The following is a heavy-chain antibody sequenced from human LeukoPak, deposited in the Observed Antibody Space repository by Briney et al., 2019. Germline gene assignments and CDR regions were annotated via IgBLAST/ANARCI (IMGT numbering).Heavy chain of an antibody. D-gene: IGHD1-26*01. V-gene: IGHV4-59*01. Sequence: PSETLSLTCTVSGGSISGYYWSWIRQPPGKGLEWIGYIYYSGSTNYNPSLKSRVTISVDTSKNQFSLKLSSVTAADTAVYYCARDRIVGATGDAFDIWGQGTMVTVSS. CDR1: GGSISGYY. J-gene: IGHJ3*02. CDR3: ARDRIVGATGDAFDI. CDR2: IYYSGST.